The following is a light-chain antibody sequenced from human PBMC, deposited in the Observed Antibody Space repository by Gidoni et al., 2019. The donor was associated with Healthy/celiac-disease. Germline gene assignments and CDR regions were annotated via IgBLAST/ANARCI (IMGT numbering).Light chain of an antibody. CDR2: AAS. CDR3: QQSYSTLWT. V-gene: IGKV1-39*01. Sequence: DIQMTQSPSSLSASVGDRVTITCRASQSISSYLNWYQQKPGKVPKLLIYAASSLQSGVPSRFSGSGSGTDFTLTISSLQPEDFATYYCQQSYSTLWTFXQXTKVEIK. CDR1: QSISSY. J-gene: IGKJ1*01.